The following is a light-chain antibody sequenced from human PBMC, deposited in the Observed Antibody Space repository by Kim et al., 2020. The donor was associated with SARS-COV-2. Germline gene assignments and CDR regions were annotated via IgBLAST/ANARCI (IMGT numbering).Light chain of an antibody. J-gene: IGKJ2*01. V-gene: IGKV1-39*01. CDR2: AAS. CDR1: QSIGSY. Sequence: ASVGDRVTITCRASQSIGSYLNWYQQKPGKAPNHLIYAASSLQSGVPSRFSGSGSGTDFTLIINSLQPEDFATYYCQQSYRTLLYTFGQGTKLEI. CDR3: QQSYRTLLYT.